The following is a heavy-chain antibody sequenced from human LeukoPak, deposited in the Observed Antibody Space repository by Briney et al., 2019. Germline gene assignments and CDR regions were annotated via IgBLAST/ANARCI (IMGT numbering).Heavy chain of an antibody. CDR2: ISGSGGST. J-gene: IGHJ5*02. V-gene: IGHV3-23*01. D-gene: IGHD6-19*01. CDR3: AKQDDRIAVAGNWFDP. CDR1: GFTFSSYA. Sequence: GGSPRLSCAASGFTFSSYAMSWVRQAPGKGLEWVSAISGSGGSTYYADSVKGRFTISRDNSKNTLYLQMNSLRAEDTAVYYCAKQDDRIAVAGNWFDPWGQGTLVTVSS.